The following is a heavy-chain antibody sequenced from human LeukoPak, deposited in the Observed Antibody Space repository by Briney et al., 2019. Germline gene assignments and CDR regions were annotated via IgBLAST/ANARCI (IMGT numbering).Heavy chain of an antibody. V-gene: IGHV4-61*01. CDR2: IYYSGST. CDR3: ARADCSGGSCYAFDI. Sequence: SETLSLTCTVSGGSISSGSYYWSWIRQPPGKGLEWIGYIYYSGSTNYNPSLKSRVTMSVDTSKNQFSLKLSSVTAADTAVYYCARADCSGGSCYAFDIWGQGTMVTVSS. J-gene: IGHJ3*02. CDR1: GGSISSGSYY. D-gene: IGHD2-15*01.